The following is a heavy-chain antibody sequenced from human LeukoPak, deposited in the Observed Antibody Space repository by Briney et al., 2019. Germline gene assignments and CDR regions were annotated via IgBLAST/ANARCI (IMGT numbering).Heavy chain of an antibody. CDR1: GGSVSTNNY. CDR3: ARRRLGASPFDY. D-gene: IGHD3-16*01. V-gene: IGHV4-39*01. Sequence: SETLSLTCTVSGGSVSTNNYWGWIRQPPGKGLEWIGSIYYSGNTYYSPSLKSRVTISVDTSKNQFSLKLTSVTAADTAVYYCARRRLGASPFDYWGQGTLVTVSS. CDR2: IYYSGNT. J-gene: IGHJ4*02.